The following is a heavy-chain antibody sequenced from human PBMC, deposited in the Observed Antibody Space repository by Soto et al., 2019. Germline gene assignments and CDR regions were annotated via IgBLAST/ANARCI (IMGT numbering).Heavy chain of an antibody. J-gene: IGHJ4*02. Sequence: GSLRLSCAASGFTFSSYAMSWVRQAPGKGLEWVSAISGSGGSTYYADSVKGRFTISRDNSKNTLYLQMNSLRAEDTAVYYCAKQVVVVVAATVDYWGQGTPVTVS. CDR1: GFTFSSYA. D-gene: IGHD2-15*01. V-gene: IGHV3-23*01. CDR2: ISGSGGST. CDR3: AKQVVVVVAATVDY.